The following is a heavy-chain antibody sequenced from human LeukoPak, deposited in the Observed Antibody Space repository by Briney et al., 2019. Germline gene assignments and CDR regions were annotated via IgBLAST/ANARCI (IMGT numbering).Heavy chain of an antibody. CDR1: GGSISSYY. Sequence: SETLSLTCAVSGGSISSYYWSWIRQPPGKGLEWVGYTYYSGSTNYNPSLKSRVTISVDTSKNQFPLKLSSVTAADTAVYYCARGGIVVATATDFDYWGQGTLVTVSS. CDR2: TYYSGST. J-gene: IGHJ4*02. CDR3: ARGGIVVATATDFDY. D-gene: IGHD2-21*02. V-gene: IGHV4-59*01.